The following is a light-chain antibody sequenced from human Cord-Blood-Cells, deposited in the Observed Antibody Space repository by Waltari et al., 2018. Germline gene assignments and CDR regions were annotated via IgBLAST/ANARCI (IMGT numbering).Light chain of an antibody. CDR3: CSYAGSYTYV. V-gene: IGLV2-11*01. CDR2: DVS. J-gene: IGLJ1*01. Sequence: QSALTQPRSVSGSPGPSVTISCTGTSSDVGGYNYVPWYQQHPGKAPKLMIYDVSKRPSGVPDRFSGSKSGKTASLTISGLQAEDEADYYCCSYAGSYTYVFGTGTKVTVL. CDR1: SSDVGGYNY.